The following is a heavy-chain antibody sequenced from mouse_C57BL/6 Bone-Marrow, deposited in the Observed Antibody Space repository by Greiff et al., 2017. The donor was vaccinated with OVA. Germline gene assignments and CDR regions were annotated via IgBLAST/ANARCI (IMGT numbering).Heavy chain of an antibody. D-gene: IGHD4-1*02. J-gene: IGHJ4*01. CDR3: ARAPTGGFYAMDY. CDR2: ISYDGSN. Sequence: DVKLVESGPGLVKPSQSLSLTCSVTGYSITSGYYWNWIRQFPGNKLEWMGYISYDGSNNYNPSLKNRISITRDTSKNQFFLKLNSVTTEDTATYYCARAPTGGFYAMDYWGQGTSVTVSS. V-gene: IGHV3-6*01. CDR1: GYSITSGYY.